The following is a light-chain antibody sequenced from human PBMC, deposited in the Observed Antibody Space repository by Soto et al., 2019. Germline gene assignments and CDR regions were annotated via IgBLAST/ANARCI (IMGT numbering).Light chain of an antibody. CDR3: QQYNSYWT. J-gene: IGKJ1*01. V-gene: IGKV1-33*01. CDR2: DAS. CDR1: QDISNY. Sequence: IQKTQSPSSLSASFGDRVTITCQASQDISNYLNWYQQRPGKAPKLRIYDASNLETGVPSRFSGSGSGTDLTFTISSLQPDDFATYYCQQYNSYWTFGQGTKVDI.